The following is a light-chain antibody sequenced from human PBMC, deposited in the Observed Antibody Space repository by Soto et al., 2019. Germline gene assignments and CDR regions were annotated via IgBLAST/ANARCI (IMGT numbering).Light chain of an antibody. CDR2: VSS. CDR3: QHDS. Sequence: EIVLTKAPATLSLSPGERAPLSCSASQSVSIYLAWYQQTPGQPPRLLIYVSSNSATVIPAWFSGSGSGTDFSHTISSLVPEEFAVYYCQHDSFGGGTQLEIK. CDR1: QSVSIY. V-gene: IGKV3-11*01. J-gene: IGKJ4*01.